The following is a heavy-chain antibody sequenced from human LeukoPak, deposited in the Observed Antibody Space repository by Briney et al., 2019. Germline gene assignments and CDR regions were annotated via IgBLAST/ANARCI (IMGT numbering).Heavy chain of an antibody. V-gene: IGHV4-4*07. D-gene: IGHD3-10*01. CDR1: GGSFSNHF. CDR2: IYPSGNT. Sequence: PSETLSLTCSVSGGSFSNHFWSWVRQPAGKGLEWIGRIYPSGNTNYNPSLKSRVTLSVDTSKTQFYLSLSSVTAADTAVYYCARERSYGSGSPNDAFDIWGQGTMVTVSS. J-gene: IGHJ3*02. CDR3: ARERSYGSGSPNDAFDI.